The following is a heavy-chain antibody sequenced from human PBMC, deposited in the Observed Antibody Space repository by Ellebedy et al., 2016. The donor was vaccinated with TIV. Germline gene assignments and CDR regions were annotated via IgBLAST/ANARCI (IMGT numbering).Heavy chain of an antibody. CDR2: IWYDGSHK. CDR1: GFTFNSYV. J-gene: IGHJ4*02. D-gene: IGHD3-9*01. V-gene: IGHV3-33*01. Sequence: GESLKISXAASGFTFNSYVMHWVRQAPGKGLEWVALIWYDGSHKYYADSVKGRFTISRDNSKNTLYLQMNSLRVEDTAVYYCAREILTGYYYYFDYWGQGTLVTVSS. CDR3: AREILTGYYYYFDY.